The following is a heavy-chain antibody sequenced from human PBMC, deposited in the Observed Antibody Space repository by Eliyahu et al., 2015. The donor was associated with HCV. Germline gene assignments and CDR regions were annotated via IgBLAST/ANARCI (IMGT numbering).Heavy chain of an antibody. V-gene: IGHV1-18*01. CDR3: ARPSGMVRGVQLPYYYYGMDV. Sequence: QVQLVQSGAEVKKPGASVKVSCKASGYTFTSYGIXWVRQAPGQGLEWMGWISAYNGNTNYAQKLQGRVTMTTDTSTSTAYMELRSLRSDDTAVYYCARPSGMVRGVQLPYYYYGMDVWGQGTTVTVSS. D-gene: IGHD3-10*01. CDR2: ISAYNGNT. J-gene: IGHJ6*02. CDR1: GYTFTSYG.